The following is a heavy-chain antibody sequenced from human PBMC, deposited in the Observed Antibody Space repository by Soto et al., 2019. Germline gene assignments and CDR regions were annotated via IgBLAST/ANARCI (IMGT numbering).Heavy chain of an antibody. J-gene: IGHJ4*02. CDR1: GFTFSSYS. V-gene: IGHV3-48*01. Sequence: HPGGSLRLSCAASGFTFSSYSMNWVRQAPGKGLEWVSYISSSSSTIYYADSVKGRFTISRDNSKNTLYLQMNSLRAEDTAVYYCARDFGDILTGYYSASAYWGQGTLVTVSS. CDR2: ISSSSSTI. D-gene: IGHD3-9*01. CDR3: ARDFGDILTGYYSASAY.